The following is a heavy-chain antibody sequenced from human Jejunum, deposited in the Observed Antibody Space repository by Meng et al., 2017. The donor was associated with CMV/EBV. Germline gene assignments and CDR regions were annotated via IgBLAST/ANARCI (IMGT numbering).Heavy chain of an antibody. CDR3: AREGTNSYYFDY. CDR1: GDSVSSGDSY. J-gene: IGHJ4*02. CDR2: IYESGST. D-gene: IGHD1-14*01. V-gene: IGHV4-30-4*01. Sequence: SGDSVSSGDSYWSRIRQPPGKGLEWIGYIYESGSTSYNPSLESRVTISVDTSKNQFSLKVMSVTAADTAVYYCAREGTNSYYFDYWGQGTLVTVSS.